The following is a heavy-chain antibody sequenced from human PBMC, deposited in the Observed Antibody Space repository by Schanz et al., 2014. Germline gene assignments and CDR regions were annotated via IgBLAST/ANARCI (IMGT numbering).Heavy chain of an antibody. J-gene: IGHJ3*01. V-gene: IGHV3-53*01. Sequence: EVQLVESGGGLVKPGGSLRLSCAVSGFSVSTNYMSWVRQAPGKGLEWVSSIYINSGSTNYADSVKGRFIISRDSSKNTLFLQMNSLRAEDTAVYFCARDEGRDGYNLAFDVWGQGTLVTVSS. CDR1: GFSVSTNY. CDR3: ARDEGRDGYNLAFDV. CDR2: IYINSGST. D-gene: IGHD5-12*01.